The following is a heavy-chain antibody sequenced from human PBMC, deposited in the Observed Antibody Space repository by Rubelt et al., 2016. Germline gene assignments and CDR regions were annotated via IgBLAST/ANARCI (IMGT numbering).Heavy chain of an antibody. CDR2: ISYDGSNK. Sequence: AMHWVRQAPGKGLEWVAVISYDGSNKYYADSVKGRFTISRDNSKNTLYLQMNSLRAEDTAVYYCARDRYYYDSSGKEGYWGQGTLVTVSS. D-gene: IGHD3-22*01. J-gene: IGHJ4*02. CDR3: ARDRYYYDSSGKEGY. V-gene: IGHV3-30*04. CDR1: A.